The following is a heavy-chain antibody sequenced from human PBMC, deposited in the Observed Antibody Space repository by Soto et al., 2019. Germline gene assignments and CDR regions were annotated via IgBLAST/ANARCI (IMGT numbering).Heavy chain of an antibody. CDR3: AIVPGSSGYGYVDY. D-gene: IGHD5-12*01. Sequence: GGSLRLSCAASGFTFSSYAMHWVRQAPGKGLEYVSTISSDGGSTYYANSVKGRFTISRDNFKNTLYLQMGSLRAEDMAVYYCAIVPGSSGYGYVDYWGQGTLVTVSS. CDR1: GFTFSSYA. CDR2: ISSDGGST. J-gene: IGHJ4*02. V-gene: IGHV3-64*01.